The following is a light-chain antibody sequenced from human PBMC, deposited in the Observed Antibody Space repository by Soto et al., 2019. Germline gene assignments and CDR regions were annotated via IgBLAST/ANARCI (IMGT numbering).Light chain of an antibody. Sequence: DIQMTECQSSLCASVVYRVTITCLASQGMSNYLAWYQQKPGKVPKLLIYAASTLQSGVPSRFSGSGSGTDFTLTISSLQPEDVATYYCQKYNSAPLTFGGGTKLDIK. CDR2: AAS. CDR3: QKYNSAPLT. CDR1: QGMSNY. J-gene: IGKJ4*01. V-gene: IGKV1-27*01.